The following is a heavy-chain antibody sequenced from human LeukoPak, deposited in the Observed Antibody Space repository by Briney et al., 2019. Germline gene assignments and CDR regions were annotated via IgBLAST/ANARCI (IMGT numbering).Heavy chain of an antibody. Sequence: GGSLRLSCAASGFTFSSYGMHWVRQAPGKGLEWVAVISYDGSNKYYADSVKGRFTISRDNSKNTLYLQMNSLRAEDTAVYYCAKDLAGDPGYWGQGTLVTVSS. CDR2: ISYDGSNK. CDR1: GFTFSSYG. D-gene: IGHD6-19*01. CDR3: AKDLAGDPGY. J-gene: IGHJ4*02. V-gene: IGHV3-30*18.